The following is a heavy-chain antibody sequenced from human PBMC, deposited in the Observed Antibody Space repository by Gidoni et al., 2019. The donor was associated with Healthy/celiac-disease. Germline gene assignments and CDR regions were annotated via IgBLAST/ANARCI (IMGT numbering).Heavy chain of an antibody. CDR3: APSGRYGSGVVGFDP. CDR1: GGSISSSSYY. J-gene: IGHJ5*02. Sequence: QLQLQESGPGLVKPSETLSPTCTVSGGSISSSSYYCGWIRQPPGKGLEWIGSIYFRGSTYYNPSLKSRVTISVDTSKNQFSLKLSSVTAADTAVYYCAPSGRYGSGVVGFDPWGQGTLVTVSS. D-gene: IGHD3-10*01. V-gene: IGHV4-39*01. CDR2: IYFRGST.